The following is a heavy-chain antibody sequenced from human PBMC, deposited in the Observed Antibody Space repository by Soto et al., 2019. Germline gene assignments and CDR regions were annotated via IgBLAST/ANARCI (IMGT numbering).Heavy chain of an antibody. J-gene: IGHJ1*01. CDR1: GGSISSGGYY. D-gene: IGHD3-22*01. V-gene: IGHV4-31*03. Sequence: SETLSLTCIVSGGSISSGGYYWGWIRQHPGRGLEWIGYTYYSGSTYYNPSLKSRVTISVDTSKSQFSLKLSSVTAADTAVYSCAVYYYDRSGHQYFQPWGQGTLVTVSS. CDR2: TYYSGST. CDR3: AVYYYDRSGHQYFQP.